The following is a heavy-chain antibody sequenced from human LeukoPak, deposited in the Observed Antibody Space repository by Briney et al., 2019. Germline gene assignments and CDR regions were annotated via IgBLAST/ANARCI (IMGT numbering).Heavy chain of an antibody. CDR3: ARAPTIFGVDYYYYYYMDV. CDR2: IIPIFGTA. D-gene: IGHD3-3*01. Sequence: SVTVSCTASGGTFSSYAISWVRQAPGQGLEWMGGIIPIFGTANYAQKFQGRVTITTDESTSTAYMELSSLRSEDTAVYYCARAPTIFGVDYYYYYYMDVWGKGTTVTVSS. CDR1: GGTFSSYA. V-gene: IGHV1-69*05. J-gene: IGHJ6*03.